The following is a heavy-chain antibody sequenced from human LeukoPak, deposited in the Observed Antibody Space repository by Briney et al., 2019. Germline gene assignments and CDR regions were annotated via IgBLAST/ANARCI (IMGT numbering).Heavy chain of an antibody. V-gene: IGHV3-33*01. Sequence: GGSLRLSCAASGFTFSSYGMHWVRQAPGKGLEWVAFIWYDGSNEYYADSVKGRFTISRDNSKNTLYLQMNSLRAVDTAVYHCARDRVGATATGDYYYGMDVWGQGTTVTVSS. CDR3: ARDRVGATATGDYYYGMDV. CDR2: IWYDGSNE. D-gene: IGHD1-26*01. J-gene: IGHJ6*02. CDR1: GFTFSSYG.